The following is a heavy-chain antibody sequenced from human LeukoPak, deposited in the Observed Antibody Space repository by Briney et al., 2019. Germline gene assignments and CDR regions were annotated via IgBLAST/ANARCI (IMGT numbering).Heavy chain of an antibody. CDR2: IIPIFGTA. CDR1: GGTFSSYA. CDR3: ARDLGYYGSGSYYNYFDY. J-gene: IGHJ4*02. D-gene: IGHD3-10*01. V-gene: IGHV1-69*05. Sequence: SVRVSCKASGGTFSSYAISWVRQAPGQGLEWMGGIIPIFGTANYAQKFQGRVTITTDESTSTAYMELSSLRSEDTAVYYCARDLGYYGSGSYYNYFDYWGQGTLVTVSS.